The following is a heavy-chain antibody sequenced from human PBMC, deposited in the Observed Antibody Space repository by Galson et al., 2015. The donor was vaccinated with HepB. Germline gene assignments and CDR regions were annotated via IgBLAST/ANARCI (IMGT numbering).Heavy chain of an antibody. CDR3: VRENYANPDY. CDR1: GFTFSNYW. Sequence: SLRLSCATSGFTFSNYWMHWVRQVPGRGPVWVSRINSDGSSRSYADSVKGRFTISRDNSKNTLYLQMNSLRAEDTGIYYCVRENYANPDYWGQGALVTVSS. D-gene: IGHD3-16*01. J-gene: IGHJ4*02. V-gene: IGHV3-74*01. CDR2: INSDGSSR.